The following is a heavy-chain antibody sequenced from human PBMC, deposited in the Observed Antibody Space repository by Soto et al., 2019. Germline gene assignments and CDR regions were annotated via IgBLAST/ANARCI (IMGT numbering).Heavy chain of an antibody. V-gene: IGHV3-9*01. CDR2: LSWNGDYT. D-gene: IGHD6-6*01. J-gene: IGHJ6*02. CDR3: AKGTRSSYYYGMDV. CDR1: GFTFDDYA. Sequence: EVQLVESGGGLVQPGRSLRLSCAVSGFTFDDYAMHWVRQAPGKGLEWVSGLSWNGDYTGYADSVKGRFTISRDNTKNTLYLQMTSLRAEDTALYCCAKGTRSSYYYGMDVWGQWTTVTVSS.